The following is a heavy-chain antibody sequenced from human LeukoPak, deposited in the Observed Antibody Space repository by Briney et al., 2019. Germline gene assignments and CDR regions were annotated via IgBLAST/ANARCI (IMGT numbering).Heavy chain of an antibody. CDR1: GFTVGGNY. V-gene: IGHV3-66*01. CDR2: IYTDGNT. D-gene: IGHD3-16*01. CDR3: ARDRPYGGVGDFDY. J-gene: IGHJ4*02. Sequence: PGGSLRLSCAVFGFTVGGNYMSWVRQAPRKGLEWVSAIYTDGNTHYAGSVKGRFTISRDSFKNTLYLQMNSLRAEDTAVYYCARDRPYGGVGDFDYWGQGTLVTVSS.